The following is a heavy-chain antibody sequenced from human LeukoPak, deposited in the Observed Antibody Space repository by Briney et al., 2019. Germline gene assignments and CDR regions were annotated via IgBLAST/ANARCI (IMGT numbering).Heavy chain of an antibody. CDR3: ARLKKQYYYDSSGYYYFDY. Sequence: XXXAPGXXXXXXANIXXDGSEKYYVDSVKGRFTISRDNAKNSLYLQMNSLRAEDTAVYYCARLKKQYYYDSSGYYYFDYWGQGTLVTVSS. J-gene: IGHJ4*02. V-gene: IGHV3-7*03. CDR2: IXXDGSEK. D-gene: IGHD3-22*01.